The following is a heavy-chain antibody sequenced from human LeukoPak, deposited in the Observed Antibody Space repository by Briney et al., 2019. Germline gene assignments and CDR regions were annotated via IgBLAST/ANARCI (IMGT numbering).Heavy chain of an antibody. CDR3: ARNLLASYCTNGVCYGVDY. D-gene: IGHD2-8*01. Sequence: GESLRISFKGSGYSFTSYWISWVRQMPGKGLEWMGRIDPSDSYTNYSPSFQGHVTISADKSISTAYLQWSSLKASDTAMYYCARNLLASYCTNGVCYGVDYWGQGTLVTVPS. V-gene: IGHV5-10-1*01. J-gene: IGHJ4*02. CDR2: IDPSDSYT. CDR1: GYSFTSYW.